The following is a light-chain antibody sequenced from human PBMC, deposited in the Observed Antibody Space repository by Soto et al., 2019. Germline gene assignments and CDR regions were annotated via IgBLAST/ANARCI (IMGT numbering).Light chain of an antibody. V-gene: IGKV3-15*01. Sequence: EIVMTQSPATLSVSPGERVTLSCRASQSVSGNLAWYQQKPGQAPRLLIYGASTRATGFPARFSGSGSGTEFTLTISSLQSEDFAVDYCQQYNNWLFTFGGGTRVEIK. CDR1: QSVSGN. CDR3: QQYNNWLFT. CDR2: GAS. J-gene: IGKJ4*01.